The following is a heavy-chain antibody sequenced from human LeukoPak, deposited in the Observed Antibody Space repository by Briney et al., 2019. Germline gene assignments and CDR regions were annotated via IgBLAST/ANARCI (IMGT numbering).Heavy chain of an antibody. J-gene: IGHJ4*02. D-gene: IGHD3-10*01. CDR2: ISSSSSTI. V-gene: IGHV3-48*01. Sequence: HTGGSLRLSCAASGFTFSSYSTNWVRQAPGKGLEWVSYISSSSSTIYYADSVKGRFTISRDNAKNSLYLQMNSLRADDMAVYYCARDPGGRFDYWGQGTLVTVSS. CDR3: ARDPGGRFDY. CDR1: GFTFSSYS.